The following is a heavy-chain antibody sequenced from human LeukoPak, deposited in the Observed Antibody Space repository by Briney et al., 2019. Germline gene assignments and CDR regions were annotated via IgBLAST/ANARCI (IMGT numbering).Heavy chain of an antibody. CDR1: GGSISSSSYY. CDR2: IYYSGST. Sequence: SETLSLTCTVSGGSISSSSYYWGWIRQPPGKGLEWIGSIYYSGSTYYNPSLKSRVTISVDTSKNQFSLKLSSVTAADTAVYYCARDLSGPMIVVVIGDYWGQGTLVTVSS. V-gene: IGHV4-39*07. D-gene: IGHD3-22*01. CDR3: ARDLSGPMIVVVIGDY. J-gene: IGHJ4*02.